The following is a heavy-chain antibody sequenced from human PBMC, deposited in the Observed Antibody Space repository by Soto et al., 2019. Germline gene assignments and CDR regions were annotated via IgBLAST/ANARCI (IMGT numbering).Heavy chain of an antibody. D-gene: IGHD2-8*02. CDR3: ARDKITGIFYY. Sequence: SETMSLTWAVDGGSFSGYYWNWIRQPPGTGLEWIGEINHSGSTNYNPSLKSRVTISVDTSKNHFSLKLTSVTAAVTAVYYCARDKITGIFYYWGRGTLVTVSS. CDR2: INHSGST. CDR1: GGSFSGYY. V-gene: IGHV4-34*01. J-gene: IGHJ4*02.